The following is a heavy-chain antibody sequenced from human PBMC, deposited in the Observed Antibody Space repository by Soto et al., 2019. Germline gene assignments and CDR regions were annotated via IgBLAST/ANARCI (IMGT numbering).Heavy chain of an antibody. D-gene: IGHD5-12*01. CDR2: IYSGGST. CDR3: ARTPYSGYDWDYYYGMDV. CDR1: GFTVSSNY. Sequence: GGSLRLSCAASGFTVSSNYMSWVRQAPGKGLEWVSVIYSGGSTYYADSVKGRFTISRDNSKNTLYLQMNSLRAEDTAVYYCARTPYSGYDWDYYYGMDVWGQGTTVTVSS. V-gene: IGHV3-53*01. J-gene: IGHJ6*02.